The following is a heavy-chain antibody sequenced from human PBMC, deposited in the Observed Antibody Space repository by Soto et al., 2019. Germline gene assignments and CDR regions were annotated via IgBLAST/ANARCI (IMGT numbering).Heavy chain of an antibody. CDR2: ISAYNGNT. CDR3: ARDRGIVIVGGTIPDY. D-gene: IGHD1-26*01. Sequence: QVQLVQSGAEVKKPGASVKVSCKASGYTSTSYGISWVRQAHGQGLEWLGWISAYNGNTNYARNLQGRVTVTADTSTTTAYMALRSLRSDDTAVYYCARDRGIVIVGGTIPDYWGQGTLVTVSS. CDR1: GYTSTSYG. V-gene: IGHV1-18*01. J-gene: IGHJ4*02.